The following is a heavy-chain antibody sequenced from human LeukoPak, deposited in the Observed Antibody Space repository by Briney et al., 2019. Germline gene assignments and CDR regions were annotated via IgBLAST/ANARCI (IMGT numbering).Heavy chain of an antibody. D-gene: IGHD4-11*01. CDR1: GYTFTNYG. CDR3: AREIGLHGCWFDP. J-gene: IGHJ5*02. V-gene: IGHV1-18*01. Sequence: ASVTVSCKASGYTFTNYGISWARQAPGQGLEWLGWISAYNGNTNYAQKLQGRVTMTTDTSPSTAYMELRSLRCDDTAVYYCAREIGLHGCWFDPWGQGTLVTVSS. CDR2: ISAYNGNT.